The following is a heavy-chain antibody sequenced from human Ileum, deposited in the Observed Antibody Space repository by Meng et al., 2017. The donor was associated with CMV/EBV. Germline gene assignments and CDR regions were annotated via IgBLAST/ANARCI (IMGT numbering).Heavy chain of an antibody. D-gene: IGHD2-8*01. CDR1: GYTFTDYG. CDR2: ISAYSGDT. CDR3: ARVAKYCTDGVCHDY. Sequence: QVQWGQSGAEVKQPGASVKVSCKAPGYTFTDYGISWVRQAPGQGLEWMGWISAYSGDTNYAQNLQGRLTMTTDTSTATAYMELRSLTSDDTAVYYCARVAKYCTDGVCHDYWGQGTLVTVSS. J-gene: IGHJ4*02. V-gene: IGHV1-18*04.